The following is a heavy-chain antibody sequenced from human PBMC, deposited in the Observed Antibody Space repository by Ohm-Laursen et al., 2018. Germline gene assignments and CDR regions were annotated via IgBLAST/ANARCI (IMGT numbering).Heavy chain of an antibody. CDR1: GYSISSGYY. CDR2: LYHSGST. Sequence: SQTLSLTWAVSGYSISSGYYWGWIRQPPGKGLEWIGSLYHSGSTYYNPSLKSRVTISVDKSTNRFSLKLSSVTAADTAVYYCARAMHNEYYGMDVWDRGTTVTVSS. J-gene: IGHJ6*02. V-gene: IGHV4-38-2*01. D-gene: IGHD2-2*01. CDR3: ARAMHNEYYGMDV.